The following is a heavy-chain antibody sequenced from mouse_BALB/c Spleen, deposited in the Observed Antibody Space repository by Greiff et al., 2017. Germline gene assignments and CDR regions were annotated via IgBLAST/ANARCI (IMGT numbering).Heavy chain of an antibody. D-gene: IGHD1-2*01. J-gene: IGHJ3*01. CDR2: ILPGSGST. CDR3: ARWGNGYWFAY. Sequence: VQLQQSGAELMKPGASVKISCKATGYTFSSYWIEWVKQRPGHGLEWIGEILPGSGSTNYNEKFKGKATFTADTSSNTAYMQLSSLTSEDSAVYYCARWGNGYWFAYWGQGTLVTVSA. V-gene: IGHV1-9*01. CDR1: GYTFSSYW.